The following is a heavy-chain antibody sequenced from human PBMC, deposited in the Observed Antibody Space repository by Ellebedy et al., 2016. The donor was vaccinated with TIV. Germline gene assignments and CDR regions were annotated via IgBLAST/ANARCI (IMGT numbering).Heavy chain of an antibody. J-gene: IGHJ4*02. D-gene: IGHD1-14*01. CDR1: RLTFSSFA. V-gene: IGHV3-30-3*01. CDR3: VREGLTRGTFYSPGFDY. Sequence: GESLKISXAASRLTFSSFAFSWVRQAPGKGLEWVALISYDGSKKYYADSVKGRFTISRDNSKNTLYLQMNSLRAEDTTVYYCVREGLTRGTFYSPGFDYWGQGTLVTVSS. CDR2: ISYDGSKK.